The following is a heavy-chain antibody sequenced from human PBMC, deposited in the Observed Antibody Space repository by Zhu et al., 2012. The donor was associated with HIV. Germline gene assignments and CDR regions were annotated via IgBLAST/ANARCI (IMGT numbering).Heavy chain of an antibody. V-gene: IGHV4-30-4*08. CDR2: IHYSGST. CDR3: ARIRALLWFGEWNKAGPFDS. CDR1: GGSISSSDHY. Sequence: QVQLQESGPGLVKPSQTLSLTCTVSGGSISSSDHYWGWIRQPPGKRPEWIGHIHYSGSTYYKSSLRSRLTISVDTSKNQFSLNLTSVSAADTAVYYCARIRALLWFGEWNKAGPFDSWGQGTLVTVSS. J-gene: IGHJ4*02. D-gene: IGHD3-10*01.